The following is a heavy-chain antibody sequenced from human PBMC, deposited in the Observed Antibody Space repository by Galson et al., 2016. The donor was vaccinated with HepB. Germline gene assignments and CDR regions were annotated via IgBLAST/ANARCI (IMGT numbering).Heavy chain of an antibody. J-gene: IGHJ4*02. D-gene: IGHD3-10*01. V-gene: IGHV3-30*18. CDR1: GVILSTYG. CDR2: ISYDGSNI. Sequence: SLRLSCAASGVILSTYGIHWVRQAPGKGLEWVAVISYDGSNIHYADSVKGRFTTSRDNSEDTVYLQMRSLRPEDTAVYYCAKVAHYYGSGELDHWGQGTLVTVSS. CDR3: AKVAHYYGSGELDH.